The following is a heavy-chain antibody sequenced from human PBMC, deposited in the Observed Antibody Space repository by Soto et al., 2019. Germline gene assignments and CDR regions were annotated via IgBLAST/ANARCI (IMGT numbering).Heavy chain of an antibody. Sequence: QVQLVESGGGVVQPGKSLRLSCAASGFVFTSYAIHWVRQAPGKGLEWVALISYNGINKYYADSVKGRFTISRDNSNNTLYLQMHSLRGEDTAMYYCARVGTSDWHSTSFDPWGQGTLVTVSS. CDR1: GFVFTSYA. CDR3: ARVGTSDWHSTSFDP. J-gene: IGHJ5*02. CDR2: ISYNGINK. V-gene: IGHV3-30-3*01. D-gene: IGHD6-19*01.